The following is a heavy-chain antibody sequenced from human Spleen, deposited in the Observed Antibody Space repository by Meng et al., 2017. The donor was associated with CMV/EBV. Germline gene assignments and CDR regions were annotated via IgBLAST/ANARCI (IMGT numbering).Heavy chain of an antibody. CDR1: GFTFSSYA. D-gene: IGHD2/OR15-2a*01. Sequence: GESLKISCATSGFTFSSYAMNWVRQAPGKGLEWVSTLSASGAYTYYADSVRGRFTVSRDDSKNTLYLQMNNLRAEDTAVYYCVKEDEYSVAYWGQGTLVTVSS. V-gene: IGHV3-23*01. CDR2: LSASGAYT. J-gene: IGHJ4*02. CDR3: VKEDEYSVAY.